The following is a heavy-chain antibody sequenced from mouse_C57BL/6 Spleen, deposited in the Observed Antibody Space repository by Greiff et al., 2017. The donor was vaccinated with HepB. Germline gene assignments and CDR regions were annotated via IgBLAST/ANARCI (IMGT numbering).Heavy chain of an antibody. J-gene: IGHJ3*01. CDR3: ARPYDYDGSWFAY. CDR1: GFSLTSYG. Sequence: QVQLQQSGPGLVAPSQSLSITCTVSGFSLTSYGVHWVRQPPGKGLEWLVVIWIDGSTTYNSALKSRLSISKDNSKSQVFLKMNSLQTDDTAMYYCARPYDYDGSWFAYWGQGTLVTVSA. V-gene: IGHV2-6*03. D-gene: IGHD2-4*01. CDR2: IWIDGST.